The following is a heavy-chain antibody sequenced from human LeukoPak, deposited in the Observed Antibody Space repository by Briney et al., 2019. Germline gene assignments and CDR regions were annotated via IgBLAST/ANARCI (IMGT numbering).Heavy chain of an antibody. CDR1: GFTFSSYS. CDR3: PLMGVVSPPDTYGV. CDR2: IRYDGSDS. D-gene: IGHD2-15*01. J-gene: IGHJ3*01. V-gene: IGHV3-30*02. Sequence: GGALRLSCAASGFTFSSYSMNWVRQAPGKGLEGLAFIRYDGSDSYYTDSVKARFTISRDNSKRTLYLQMDSLRTEDTAFYYCPLMGVVSPPDTYGVWGQGTLVTVSS.